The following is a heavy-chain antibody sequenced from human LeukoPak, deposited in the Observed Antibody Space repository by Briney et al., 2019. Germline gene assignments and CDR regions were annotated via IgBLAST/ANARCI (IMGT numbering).Heavy chain of an antibody. CDR2: ISSSGSTI. CDR3: AKGGYCSSTSCSYFDY. D-gene: IGHD2-2*01. Sequence: GGSLRLSCAASGFTFSDYYMSWIRQAPGKGLEWVSYISSSGSTIYYADSVKGRFTISRDNAKNSLYLQMNSLRAEDTAVYYCAKGGYCSSTSCSYFDYWGQGTLVTVSS. V-gene: IGHV3-11*01. CDR1: GFTFSDYY. J-gene: IGHJ4*02.